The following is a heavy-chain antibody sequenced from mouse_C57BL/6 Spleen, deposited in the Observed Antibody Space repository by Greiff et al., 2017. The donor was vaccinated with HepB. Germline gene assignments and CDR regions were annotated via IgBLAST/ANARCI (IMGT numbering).Heavy chain of an antibody. V-gene: IGHV1-82*01. CDR3: ARGDDYDVRWYFDV. CDR2: IYPGDGDT. D-gene: IGHD2-4*01. J-gene: IGHJ1*03. Sequence: QVQLKQSGPELVKPGASVKISCKASGYAFSSSWMNWVKQRPGKGLEWIGRIYPGDGDTNYNGKFKGKATLTADKSSSTAYMQLSSLTSEDSAVYFCARGDDYDVRWYFDVWGTGTTVTVSS. CDR1: GYAFSSSW.